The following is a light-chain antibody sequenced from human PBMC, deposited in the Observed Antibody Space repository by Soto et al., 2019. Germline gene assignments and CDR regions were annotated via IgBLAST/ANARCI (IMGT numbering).Light chain of an antibody. V-gene: IGKV1-5*01. Sequence: DIQMPQSPSTLSASLGDRVTITCRASQSISSWLAWYQQKPGKAPKLLIYDASSLESGVPSRFSGSGSGTDFTLTISSLQPEDFATYYCQQFNNYPHTFGQGTRLEIK. CDR1: QSISSW. J-gene: IGKJ5*01. CDR3: QQFNNYPHT. CDR2: DAS.